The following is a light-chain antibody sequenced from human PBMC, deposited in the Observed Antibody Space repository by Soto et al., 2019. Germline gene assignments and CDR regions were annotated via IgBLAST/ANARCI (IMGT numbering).Light chain of an antibody. CDR3: QQHVNLPT. CDR2: DAS. J-gene: IGKJ5*01. V-gene: IGKV1-33*01. Sequence: DIQITQSPSSLSASVGDRVTITFQASQNINNYLNWYQQKPGRAPKLLIYDASNLEAGVPSRFRGSGSGTDFTFPISRLQPEDIATYYCQQHVNLPTFGQGTRLEIK. CDR1: QNINNY.